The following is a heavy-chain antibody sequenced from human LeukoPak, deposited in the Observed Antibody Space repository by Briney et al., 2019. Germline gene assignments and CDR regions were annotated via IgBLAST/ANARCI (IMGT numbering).Heavy chain of an antibody. J-gene: IGHJ6*02. D-gene: IGHD3-22*01. CDR2: IKQDGSEK. CDR1: GFTFSSYW. V-gene: IGHV3-7*01. CDR3: AKDSRLYYYDSSGYYSPYYYYGMDV. Sequence: GGSLRLSCAASGFTFSSYWMGWVRQAPGKGLEWVANIKQDGSEKYYVDSVKGRFTISRDNSKNTLYLQMNSLRAEDTAVYYCAKDSRLYYYDSSGYYSPYYYYGMDVWGQGTTVTVSS.